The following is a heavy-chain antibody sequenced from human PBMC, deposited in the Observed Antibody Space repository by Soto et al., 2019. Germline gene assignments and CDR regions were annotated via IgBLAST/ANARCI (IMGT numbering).Heavy chain of an antibody. V-gene: IGHV4-30-4*01. D-gene: IGHD3-22*01. J-gene: IGHJ4*02. Sequence: QVQLQESGPGLVKPSQTLSLTCTVSGGSISSGDFYWNWIRQPPGMGLDWIGYISYSGGAYYNPSLESRVYISADTSKNQFSLRQRFVTAADTAVYYCAREPYDYDRSGHFDYWGQGTLVTVSS. CDR1: GGSISSGDFY. CDR3: AREPYDYDRSGHFDY. CDR2: ISYSGGA.